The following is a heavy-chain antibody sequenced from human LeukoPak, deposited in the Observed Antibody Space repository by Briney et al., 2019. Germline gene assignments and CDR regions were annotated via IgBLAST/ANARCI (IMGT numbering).Heavy chain of an antibody. D-gene: IGHD3-9*01. CDR2: ISNSSSYI. J-gene: IGHJ4*02. Sequence: GGSLRLSCAASGFTFSSYSMNWVRQAPGKGLEWVSSISNSSSYIYYADSVKGRFTISRDNAKNSLYLQMNSLRAEDTAVYYCAADILTGSYYFDYWGQGTLVTVSS. CDR3: AADILTGSYYFDY. V-gene: IGHV3-21*01. CDR1: GFTFSSYS.